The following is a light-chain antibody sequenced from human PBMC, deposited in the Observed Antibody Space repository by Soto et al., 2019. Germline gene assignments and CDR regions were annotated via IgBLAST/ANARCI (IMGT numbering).Light chain of an antibody. CDR3: QQYKSSPYT. CDR2: KAT. V-gene: IGKV1-5*03. J-gene: IGKJ2*01. CDR1: QSLNIW. Sequence: DIEMTQSPSTLSASVGDRVTITCRATQSLNIWLACYQQKPGKAPKLLISKATSLESGVPSRFSGSGSGTEFSLTISSLQHDDVANYYCQQYKSSPYTFGQGTKLEMK.